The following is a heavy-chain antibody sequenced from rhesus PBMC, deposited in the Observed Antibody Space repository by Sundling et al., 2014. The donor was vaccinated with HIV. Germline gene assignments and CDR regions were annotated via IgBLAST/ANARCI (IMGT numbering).Heavy chain of an antibody. CDR2: ISGSSGST. V-gene: IGHV4-165*01. CDR3: ARGGITAGR. Sequence: QVQLQESGPGLVKPSETLSLTCGVSGGSFSGYYWAWIRQPPGKGLEWIGYISGSSGSTDYNASLKSRVTISIDRSKSQFSLTLNSLTAADTGVYYCARGGITAGRWGQGLLVTVSS. J-gene: IGHJ4*01. CDR1: GGSFSGYY. D-gene: IGHD6-19*01.